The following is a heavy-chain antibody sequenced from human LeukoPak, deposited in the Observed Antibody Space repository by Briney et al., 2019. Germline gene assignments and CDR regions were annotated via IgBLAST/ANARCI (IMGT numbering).Heavy chain of an antibody. J-gene: IGHJ5*02. CDR1: GFTFSNAW. CDR3: TRVGVSYSSGYPELDWFDP. CDR2: IKSKTDGGTT. Sequence: GGSLRLSCAASGFTFSNAWMSWVRQAPGKGLEWVGRIKSKTDGGTTDYAAPVKGRFTISRDDSKNTLYLQMNSLKTEDTAVYYCTRVGVSYSSGYPELDWFDPWGQGTLVTVSS. D-gene: IGHD3-22*01. V-gene: IGHV3-15*01.